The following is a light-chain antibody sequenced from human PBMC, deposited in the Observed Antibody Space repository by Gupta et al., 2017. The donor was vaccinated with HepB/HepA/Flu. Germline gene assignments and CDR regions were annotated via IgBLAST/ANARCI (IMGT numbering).Light chain of an antibody. Sequence: SALTQPPSVSGSPGPSVTISCTGTSSDVGSYNRVSWYQQPPGTAPKLMIYEVSNRPSGVPDRFSGSKSGNTASLTISGLQAEDEADYYCSSDTSSIYVVFGGGTKLTVL. CDR2: EVS. J-gene: IGLJ2*01. CDR3: SSDTSSIYVV. V-gene: IGLV2-18*02. CDR1: SSDVGSYNR.